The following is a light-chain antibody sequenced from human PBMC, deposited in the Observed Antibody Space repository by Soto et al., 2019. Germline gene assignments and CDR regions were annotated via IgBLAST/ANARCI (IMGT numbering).Light chain of an antibody. Sequence: QSVLTQPPSASGTPGQRVTISCSGSSPNIGSNYVYWYQQLPGTAPKLLIYSDAQRPSGVPDRISGSKSGNTASLTVSGLQAEDEADYYCSSYAGSSNVFGTGTKVTVL. CDR1: SPNIGSNY. J-gene: IGLJ1*01. V-gene: IGLV1-47*01. CDR3: SSYAGSSNV. CDR2: SDA.